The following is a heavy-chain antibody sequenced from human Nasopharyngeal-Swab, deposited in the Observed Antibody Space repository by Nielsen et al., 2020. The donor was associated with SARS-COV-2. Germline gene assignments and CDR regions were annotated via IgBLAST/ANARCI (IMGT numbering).Heavy chain of an antibody. Sequence: GSLRLSCAVYGGSFSGFYWSWIRQSPEKGLEWIGEINHSGSTNYNPSLKSRVTMSVETSKNQFSLKVNSVTAADTAVYYCAREEIVATYYFDFWGRGTPVTVSS. CDR2: INHSGST. D-gene: IGHD5-12*01. CDR1: GGSFSGFY. V-gene: IGHV4-34*01. J-gene: IGHJ4*02. CDR3: AREEIVATYYFDF.